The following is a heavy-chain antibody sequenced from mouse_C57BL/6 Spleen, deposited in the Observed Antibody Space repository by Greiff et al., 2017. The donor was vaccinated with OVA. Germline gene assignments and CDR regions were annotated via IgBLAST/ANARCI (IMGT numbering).Heavy chain of an antibody. J-gene: IGHJ3*01. CDR1: GYTFTSYD. V-gene: IGHV1-85*01. CDR2: IYPRDGST. D-gene: IGHD4-1*01. CDR3: ASGMFAY. Sequence: QVHVKQSGPELVKPGASVKLSCKASGYTFTSYDINWVKQRPGQGLEWIGWIYPRDGSTKYNEKFKGKATLTVDTSSSTAYMELHSLTSEDSAVYFCASGMFAYWGQGTLVTVSA.